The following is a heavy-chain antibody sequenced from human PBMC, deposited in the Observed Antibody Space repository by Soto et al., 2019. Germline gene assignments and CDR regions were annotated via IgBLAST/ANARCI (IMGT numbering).Heavy chain of an antibody. V-gene: IGHV1-69*01. CDR1: GGTFSRYS. J-gene: IGHJ6*02. CDR2: IVPIFGTR. Sequence: QVQLVASGAEVKNPGSSVKVACKISGGTFSRYSISWVRQAPGHWLEWLGGIVPIFGTRNYAQKFQDRVTITTDDSATTAPMELSNLRSEDTAVYYCARPYEGGYSSNHHYYSALDVWGQGTAVTVSS. CDR3: ARPYEGGYSSNHHYYSALDV. D-gene: IGHD3-22*01.